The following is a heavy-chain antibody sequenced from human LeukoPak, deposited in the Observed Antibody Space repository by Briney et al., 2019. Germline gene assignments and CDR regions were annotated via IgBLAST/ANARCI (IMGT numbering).Heavy chain of an antibody. V-gene: IGHV4-4*09. Sequence: SETLSLTCTVSGGSISSYYWSWIRQPPGKGLEWIGYIYTNGSTNYNPSLKSRVTISVDTSKNQFSLKLSSVTAADTAVYYCARMTTVWFDPWGQGTLVTVSS. J-gene: IGHJ5*02. D-gene: IGHD4-11*01. CDR3: ARMTTVWFDP. CDR2: IYTNGST. CDR1: GGSISSYY.